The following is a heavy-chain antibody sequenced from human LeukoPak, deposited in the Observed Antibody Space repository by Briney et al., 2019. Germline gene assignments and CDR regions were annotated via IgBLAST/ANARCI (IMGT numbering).Heavy chain of an antibody. D-gene: IGHD3-10*01. CDR2: IHIYRGNT. CDR1: GYSSTNYG. Sequence: ASVKVSCKASGYSSTNYGISWVRQAPGQGLEWMGWIHIYRGNTNYAQKFQGRVTMTTDTSTSTAYMELRSLRSDDTAVFYCARVHYASGSSFDYWGQGTLVTVAS. J-gene: IGHJ4*02. V-gene: IGHV1-18*01. CDR3: ARVHYASGSSFDY.